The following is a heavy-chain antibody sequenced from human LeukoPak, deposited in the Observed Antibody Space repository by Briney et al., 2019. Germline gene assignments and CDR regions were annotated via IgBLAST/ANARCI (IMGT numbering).Heavy chain of an antibody. CDR1: GGAISSYY. D-gene: IGHD2-2*01. CDR3: ARDSNAFDI. Sequence: PSETLSLTCSVSGGAISSYYWSWIRQPPGKGLEWIGYIYYSGSTNYNPSLKSRVTISVDTSKNQFSLKLSSVTAADTAVYHCARDSNAFDIWGRGTVVTVSS. CDR2: IYYSGST. J-gene: IGHJ3*02. V-gene: IGHV4-59*12.